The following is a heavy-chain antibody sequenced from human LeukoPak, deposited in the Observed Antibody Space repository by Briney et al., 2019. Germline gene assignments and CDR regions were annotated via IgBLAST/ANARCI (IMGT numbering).Heavy chain of an antibody. V-gene: IGHV3-30*18. Sequence: PGMSLRLSCAASGFTFRNYAMHWVRQTPGKGLEWVAVISYDGSRKFYADSVKGRFTISRDNSKNTLNLQMNSLRAEDTAVYYCTKDSAGLDYYFDFWGQGTLVTVSS. J-gene: IGHJ4*02. CDR3: TKDSAGLDYYFDF. CDR2: ISYDGSRK. CDR1: GFTFRNYA. D-gene: IGHD1-14*01.